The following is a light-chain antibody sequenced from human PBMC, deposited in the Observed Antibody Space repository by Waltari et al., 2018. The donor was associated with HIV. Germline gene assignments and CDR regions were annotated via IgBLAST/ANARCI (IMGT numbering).Light chain of an antibody. CDR3: QSYDNTVRPLTWL. V-gene: IGLV1-40*02. J-gene: IGLJ3*02. CDR2: DNT. CDR1: NSNIGAPYA. Sequence: QSVLTQPPSVSGAAGQTVTISCSGDNSNIGAPYAVHWYRQFPGTAPQVLIHDNTVRPSGVPDRFSASKSGSSASLTIAGLRPEDESDYYCQSYDNTVRPLTWLFGGGTKLTVL.